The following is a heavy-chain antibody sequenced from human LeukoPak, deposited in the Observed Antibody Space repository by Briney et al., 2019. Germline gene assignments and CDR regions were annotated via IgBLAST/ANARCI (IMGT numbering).Heavy chain of an antibody. J-gene: IGHJ4*02. V-gene: IGHV3-30*02. Sequence: GGSLRLSCAASGFTFSSDGMHWVRQAPGKGLEWVAFIRYDGRNKYYADSVKGRFTISRDNSKKTLYLQMNSLRAEDTAVYYCAKGAPRRDGYNRGFFDYWGQGTLVTVSS. CDR3: AKGAPRRDGYNRGFFDY. CDR1: GFTFSSDG. D-gene: IGHD5-24*01. CDR2: IRYDGRNK.